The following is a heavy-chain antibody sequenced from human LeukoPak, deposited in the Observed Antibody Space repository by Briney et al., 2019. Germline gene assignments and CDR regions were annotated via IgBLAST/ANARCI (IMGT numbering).Heavy chain of an antibody. CDR2: ISSSSSYI. V-gene: IGHV3-21*01. J-gene: IGHJ4*02. CDR3: ASVDYYGSGNYYNDVDY. CDR1: GFTFSSYS. D-gene: IGHD3-10*01. Sequence: TGGPLRLSCAASGFTFSSYSMNWVRQAPGKGLEWVSSISSSSSYIYYADSVKGRFTISRDNAKNSLYLQMNSLRAEDTALYYCASVDYYGSGNYYNDVDYWGQGTLVTVSS.